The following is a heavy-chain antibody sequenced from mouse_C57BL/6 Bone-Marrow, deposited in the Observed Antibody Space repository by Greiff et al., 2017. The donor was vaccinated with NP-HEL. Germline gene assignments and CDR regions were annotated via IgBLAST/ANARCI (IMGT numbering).Heavy chain of an antibody. CDR2: ISDGGSYT. CDR3: AREDVYGYCDV. V-gene: IGHV5-4*01. CDR1: GFTFSSYA. J-gene: IGHJ1*03. Sequence: EVKLMESGGGLVKPGGSLKLSCAASGFTFSSYAMSWVRQTPEKRLEWVATISDGGSYTYYPDNVKGRFTISRDNAKNNLYLQMSHLMSEDTTMYYCAREDVYGYCDVWGTGTTVTVSS.